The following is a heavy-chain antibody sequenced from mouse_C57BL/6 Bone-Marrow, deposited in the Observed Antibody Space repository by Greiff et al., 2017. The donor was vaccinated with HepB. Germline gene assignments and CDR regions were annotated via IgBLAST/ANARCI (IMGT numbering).Heavy chain of an antibody. V-gene: IGHV14-4*01. CDR3: TTSLLY. CDR1: GFNIKDDY. J-gene: IGHJ3*01. Sequence: EVQRVESGAELVRPGASVKLSCTASGFNIKDDYMHWVKQRPEQGLEWIGWIDPENGDTEYASKFQGKATITADTSSNTAYLQLSSLTSEDTAVYYCTTSLLYWGQGTLVTVSA. CDR2: IDPENGDT.